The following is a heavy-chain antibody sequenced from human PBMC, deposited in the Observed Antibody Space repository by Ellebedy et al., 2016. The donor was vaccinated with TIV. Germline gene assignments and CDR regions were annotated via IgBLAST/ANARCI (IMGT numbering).Heavy chain of an antibody. V-gene: IGHV3-13*01. CDR1: GFTFSRYD. Sequence: GESLKISXAASGFTFSRYDMHWVRQSTRKGLEWVASIDNAGDTYYPGSVKGRFTISRENAKNSLYLQMNSLRVEDTAVYYCTRFEIISGGGYGMDVWGQGTTVTGSS. J-gene: IGHJ6*02. D-gene: IGHD3-16*01. CDR2: IDNAGDT. CDR3: TRFEIISGGGYGMDV.